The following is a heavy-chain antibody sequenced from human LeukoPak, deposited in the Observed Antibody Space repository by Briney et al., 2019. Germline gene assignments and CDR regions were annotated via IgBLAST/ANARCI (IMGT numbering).Heavy chain of an antibody. CDR1: GGSISSYY. J-gene: IGHJ4*02. Sequence: SETLSLTCTVSGGSISSYYWSWIRQPPGKGLGWIGYIYYSGSTNYNPSLKSRVTISVDTSKNQFSLKLSSVTAADTAVYYCARQDAGWLPDYWGQGTLVTVSS. V-gene: IGHV4-59*08. CDR3: ARQDAGWLPDY. D-gene: IGHD3-22*01. CDR2: IYYSGST.